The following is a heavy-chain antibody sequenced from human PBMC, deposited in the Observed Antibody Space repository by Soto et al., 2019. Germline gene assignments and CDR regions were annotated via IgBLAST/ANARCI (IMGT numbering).Heavy chain of an antibody. CDR1: GYTFPSYG. Sequence: GASVKVSCKASGYTFPSYGISWVRQAPGQGLEWMGWISAYNGNTNYAQKLQGRVTMTTDTSTSTAYMELRSLRSDDTAVYYCARDCSSTSCYSAIAHFDYWGQGTLVTVSS. V-gene: IGHV1-18*01. CDR2: ISAYNGNT. J-gene: IGHJ4*02. CDR3: ARDCSSTSCYSAIAHFDY. D-gene: IGHD2-2*01.